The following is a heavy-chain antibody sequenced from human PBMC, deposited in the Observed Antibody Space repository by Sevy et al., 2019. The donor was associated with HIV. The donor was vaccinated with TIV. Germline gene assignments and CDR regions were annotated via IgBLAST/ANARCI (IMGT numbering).Heavy chain of an antibody. CDR1: GFTFSSYW. Sequence: GGFLRLSCAASGFTFSSYWMTWVRQAPGKGLEWVADIKQDGSEKYYVDSVKGGFTISRDNAKNSLYLQMNSLTAKDTAVYYCVKSHLVSSSWFDPWVQGSLVTVSS. J-gene: IGHJ5*02. D-gene: IGHD2-2*01. CDR2: IKQDGSEK. V-gene: IGHV3-7*01. CDR3: VKSHLVSSSWFDP.